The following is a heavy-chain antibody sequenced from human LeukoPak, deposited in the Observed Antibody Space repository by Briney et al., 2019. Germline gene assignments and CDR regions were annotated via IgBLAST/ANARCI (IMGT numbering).Heavy chain of an antibody. J-gene: IGHJ4*02. V-gene: IGHV3-7*05. D-gene: IGHD1-26*01. CDR3: ARNRYSGSYGVDY. CDR2: IKQDGSEK. Sequence: GGSLRLSCAASGFTFSSYWMSWVRQPPGKGLEWVANIKQDGSEKYYVDSVKGRFTISRDNAKNSLYLQMNSLRAEDTAVYYCARNRYSGSYGVDYWGQGTLVTVSS. CDR1: GFTFSSYW.